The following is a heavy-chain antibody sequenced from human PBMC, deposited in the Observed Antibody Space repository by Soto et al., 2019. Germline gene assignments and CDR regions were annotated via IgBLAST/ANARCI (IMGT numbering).Heavy chain of an antibody. CDR3: ARHLIVVVPAAITGYYYYYGMDV. D-gene: IGHD2-2*01. J-gene: IGHJ6*02. CDR2: IDPSDSYT. CDR1: GYSFTSYW. V-gene: IGHV5-10-1*01. Sequence: PGESLKISCKGSGYSFTSYWISWVRQMPGKGLEWMGRIDPSDSYTNYSPSFQGHVTISADKSISTAYLQWSSLKASDTAMYYCARHLIVVVPAAITGYYYYYGMDVWGQGTTVTASS.